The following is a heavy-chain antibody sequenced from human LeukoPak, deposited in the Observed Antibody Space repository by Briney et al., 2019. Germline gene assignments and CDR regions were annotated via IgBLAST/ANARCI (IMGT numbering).Heavy chain of an antibody. D-gene: IGHD3-10*01. V-gene: IGHV2-5*01. Sequence: SGPTLVNPTRTLTLTCTFSGFSLSTNGVGVGWIRQPPGKALEWLAIIYWNDDKRYSPSLKSRLTITKDTSKSQVVLTMTNMDPVDTATYYCAHSRVDLDDYWGQGTLVTVSS. CDR2: IYWNDDK. CDR3: AHSRVDLDDY. J-gene: IGHJ4*02. CDR1: GFSLSTNGVG.